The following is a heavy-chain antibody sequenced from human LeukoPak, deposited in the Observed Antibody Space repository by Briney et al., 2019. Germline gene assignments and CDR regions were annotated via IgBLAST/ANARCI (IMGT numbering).Heavy chain of an antibody. CDR3: AKGGSGSSYYFDY. D-gene: IGHD6-6*01. V-gene: IGHV3-30*18. CDR2: ISYDGSNK. CDR1: GFTFSSYG. J-gene: IGHJ4*02. Sequence: PGGSLRLSCAASGFTFSSYGMRWVRQAPGKGLEWVAVISYDGSNKYYADSVKGRFTISRDNSKNTLYLQMNSLRAEDTAVYYCAKGGSGSSYYFDYWGQGTLVTVSS.